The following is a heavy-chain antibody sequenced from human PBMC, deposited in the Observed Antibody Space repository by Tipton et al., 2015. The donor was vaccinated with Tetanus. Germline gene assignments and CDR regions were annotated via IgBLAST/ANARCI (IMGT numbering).Heavy chain of an antibody. V-gene: IGHV4-34*01. Sequence: TLSLTCAVYGGSFSGHYWSWMRQPPGKGLEWIGEVHHSGSTKYNPSLKSRVTILEDTSKDQFSLRLSSVTAADTALYYCAKHGDRDTIGHHFDYWTQGTLVTVSS. CDR1: GGSFSGHY. CDR3: AKHGDRDTIGHHFDY. J-gene: IGHJ4*02. CDR2: VHHSGST. D-gene: IGHD4-17*01.